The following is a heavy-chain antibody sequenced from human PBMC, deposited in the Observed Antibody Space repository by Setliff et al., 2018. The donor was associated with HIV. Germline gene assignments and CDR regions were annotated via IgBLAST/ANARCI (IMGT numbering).Heavy chain of an antibody. D-gene: IGHD1-1*01. CDR1: GGSFSSYY. CDR3: ARERSLITNRRYFDS. Sequence: PSETLSLTCAVYGGSFSSYYWSWIRQPPGKGLEWIGEINHSGSTNYNPSLKSRVTISVDTSENQFSLKVSSVTAADTAVYYCARERSLITNRRYFDSWGQGTLVTVSS. V-gene: IGHV4-34*01. J-gene: IGHJ4*02. CDR2: INHSGST.